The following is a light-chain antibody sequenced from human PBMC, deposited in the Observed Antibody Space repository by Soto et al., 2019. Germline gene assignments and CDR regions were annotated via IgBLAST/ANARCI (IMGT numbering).Light chain of an antibody. Sequence: IVLPTSEGTMSFAPVERDDFSLLGSNRVSSSYLSWYQPKAGQPPRLLIYGASSRATGIPDRLRGSGSGTDFPLSVRRLEPEDFAVYYCQQYGSSPPINCGKGQRRAIK. CDR1: NRVSSSY. J-gene: IGKJ5*01. V-gene: IGKV3-20*01. CDR3: QQYGSSPPIN. CDR2: GAS.